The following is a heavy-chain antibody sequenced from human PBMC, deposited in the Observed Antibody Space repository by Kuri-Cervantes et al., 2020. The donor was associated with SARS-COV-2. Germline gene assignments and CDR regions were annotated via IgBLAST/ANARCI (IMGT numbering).Heavy chain of an antibody. V-gene: IGHV1-2*04. CDR2: INPNSGGT. Sequence: ASVKVSCKASGYSFNDYYIYWVRQAPGQGLEWMGLINPNSGGTNYAQKFQGWVTMTRDTSLSISYMELSRLTSDDTAVYYCARGEGSRGLMVVLGWRGAGRLDFWGQGTLVTVSS. D-gene: IGHD3-10*01. CDR3: ARGEGSRGLMVVLGWRGAGRLDF. CDR1: GYSFNDYY. J-gene: IGHJ4*02.